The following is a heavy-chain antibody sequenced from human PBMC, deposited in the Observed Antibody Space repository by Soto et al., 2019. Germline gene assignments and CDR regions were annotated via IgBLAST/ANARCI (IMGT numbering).Heavy chain of an antibody. CDR1: GFTFSDYW. Sequence: PGGSLRLSCAASGFTFSDYWMHWVRQAPGEGLVWVSRINSNRRTTSYADSVKGRFTISRDNAKNTVYLQMNSLGAEDTAVYYCASSRLFRLGYWGQGALVTVSS. CDR3: ASSRLFRLGY. J-gene: IGHJ4*02. CDR2: INSNRRTT. V-gene: IGHV3-74*01. D-gene: IGHD3-9*01.